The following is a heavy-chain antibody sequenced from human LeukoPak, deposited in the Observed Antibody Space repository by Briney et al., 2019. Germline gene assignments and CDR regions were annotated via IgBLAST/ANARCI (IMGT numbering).Heavy chain of an antibody. D-gene: IGHD3-10*01. V-gene: IGHV4-34*01. Sequence: PSETLSLTCAASGGAFSGYYWSWIRQSPGKGLEWIGEINHSRSTNYNPSLKSRVTISVDTSKNQFSLKLSSVTAADTAVYYCARGVFVSYGSGRYYNFYYGMDVWGPGTTVTVSS. CDR3: ARGVFVSYGSGRYYNFYYGMDV. J-gene: IGHJ6*02. CDR2: INHSRST. CDR1: GGAFSGYY.